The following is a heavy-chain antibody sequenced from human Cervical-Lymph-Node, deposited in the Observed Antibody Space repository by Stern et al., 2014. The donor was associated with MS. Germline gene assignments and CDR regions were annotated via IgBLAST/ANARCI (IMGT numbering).Heavy chain of an antibody. D-gene: IGHD2-15*01. Sequence: VQLLESGAEVKKPGSSMNVSCKTSGGTFSSSYAITWLRQAPGQGLEWMGRIIPLLGLANYAHNFQGRVTITADTSTNTTYLELSSLRSEDTAVYYCARGIVSNRAAATQHNLFDPWGQGTLVTVSS. CDR2: IIPLLGLA. CDR3: ARGIVSNRAAATQHNLFDP. J-gene: IGHJ5*02. CDR1: GGTFSSSYA. V-gene: IGHV1-69*09.